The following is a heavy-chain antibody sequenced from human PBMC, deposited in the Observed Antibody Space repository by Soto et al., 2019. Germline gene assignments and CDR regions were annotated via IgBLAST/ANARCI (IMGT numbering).Heavy chain of an antibody. CDR3: ARDFERFLTGDHDHYYMDV. CDR1: GYTFTSYG. V-gene: IGHV1-18*01. Sequence: ASVKVSCTASGYTFTSYGISWVRQAPGQGLEWMGWISAYNGNTNYAQELQGRVTMTTDTSTSTAYMELRSLRSDDTAVYYCARDFERFLTGDHDHYYMDVWGQGTTVPVSS. D-gene: IGHD7-27*01. CDR2: ISAYNGNT. J-gene: IGHJ6*03.